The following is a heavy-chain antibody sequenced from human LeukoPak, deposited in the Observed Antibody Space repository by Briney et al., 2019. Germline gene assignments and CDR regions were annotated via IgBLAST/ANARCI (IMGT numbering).Heavy chain of an antibody. J-gene: IGHJ6*03. D-gene: IGHD5-18*01. Sequence: GGSLRLSCAASGFTFTSFGMSWVRQAPGKGLEWVSTISGSGGSTYYADSVKGRFTISRDNSKNTLYLQMNTLRAEDTAVYYCAKASRFGYSYGPREYFYYMDVWGKGTTVTISS. CDR2: ISGSGGST. CDR1: GFTFTSFG. V-gene: IGHV3-23*01. CDR3: AKASRFGYSYGPREYFYYMDV.